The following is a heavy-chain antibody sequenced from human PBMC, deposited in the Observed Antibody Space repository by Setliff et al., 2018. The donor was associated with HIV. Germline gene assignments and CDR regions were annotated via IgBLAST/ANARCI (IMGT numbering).Heavy chain of an antibody. CDR2: INEDGNKK. CDR1: RFSFSTSW. D-gene: IGHD6-19*01. V-gene: IGHV3-7*01. CDR3: AAGSGWRIEY. Sequence: GGSLRLSCATSRFSFSTSWMTWVRQTPGKGLEWIANINEDGNKKYHADSLWGRFTISRDNPKNSLFLQMNSLRAEDTAVYYCAAGSGWRIEYWGQGILVTVSS. J-gene: IGHJ4*02.